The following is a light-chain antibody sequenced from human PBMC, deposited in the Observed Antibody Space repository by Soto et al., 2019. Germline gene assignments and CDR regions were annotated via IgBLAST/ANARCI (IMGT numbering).Light chain of an antibody. J-gene: IGKJ4*01. V-gene: IGKV1-5*01. CDR3: QQVHDYPIT. CDR2: GAS. Sequence: DIQMTQSPSTLSASVGDTVTITCRASQRISGWLAWHQQKPGKAPKVLIYGASTLQSGVPRRFGGSGSGTAFTLTISSLQPEDFANYFCQQVHDYPITFGGGTKVDIK. CDR1: QRISGW.